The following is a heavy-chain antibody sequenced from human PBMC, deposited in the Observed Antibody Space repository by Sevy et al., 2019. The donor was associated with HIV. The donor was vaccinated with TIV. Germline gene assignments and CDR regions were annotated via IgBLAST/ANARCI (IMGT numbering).Heavy chain of an antibody. V-gene: IGHV1-18*01. J-gene: IGHJ4*02. CDR2: MSPYNGDT. CDR1: GYTFTTHG. D-gene: IGHD4-4*01. CDR3: AVHMTTSFDH. Sequence: GESLKISCKSSGYTFTTHGLSWVRQAPGQGLEWMGWMSPYNGDTNYAQKFQGRVTMAEDTSTSTAYMELKSLRSGDTAVYYCAVHMTTSFDHWGQGTLVTVSS.